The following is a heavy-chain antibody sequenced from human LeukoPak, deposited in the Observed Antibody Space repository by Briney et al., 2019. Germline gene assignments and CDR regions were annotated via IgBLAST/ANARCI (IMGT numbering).Heavy chain of an antibody. D-gene: IGHD2-2*02. CDR1: GFTFSNYD. CDR3: ARGGYCSSTSCYTSGGVDY. Sequence: GGSLRLSCAASGFTFSNYDMHWVSQATGKGLEWVSGIGAAGGTYYPGSVKGRFTISRENAKNSLYLQMNSLRAGDTAVYFCARGGYCSSTSCYTSGGVDYWGQGTLVTVSS. J-gene: IGHJ4*02. CDR2: IGAAGGT. V-gene: IGHV3-13*01.